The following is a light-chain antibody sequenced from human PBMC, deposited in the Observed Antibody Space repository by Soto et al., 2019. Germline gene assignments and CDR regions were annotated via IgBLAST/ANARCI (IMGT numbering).Light chain of an antibody. CDR3: QQFNSYLKT. CDR2: DAS. Sequence: AIQLTQSPSSLSASVGDRVTITCRASQGISSALAWYQQKPGKAPKLLIYDASSLESGVPSRFSGSGSGTDFTLTISSLQPEDFAAYYCQQFNSYLKTFGQGTKVEIK. CDR1: QGISSA. J-gene: IGKJ1*01. V-gene: IGKV1-13*02.